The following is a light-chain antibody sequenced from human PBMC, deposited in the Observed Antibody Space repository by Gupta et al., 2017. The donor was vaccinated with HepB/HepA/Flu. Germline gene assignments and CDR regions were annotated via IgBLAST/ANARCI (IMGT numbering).Light chain of an antibody. V-gene: IGKV3-11*01. CDR2: DTA. CDR3: QQRSNWPLT. Sequence: EIVLTQSPAPLSLSPGERATLSCRASQSVSIYLAWYQQKPGQTPRLLIYDTANRATGIPARFSGRGSGTDFTLTISSLEPEDFAVYYCQQRSNWPLTFGGGSKVEIK. CDR1: QSVSIY. J-gene: IGKJ4*01.